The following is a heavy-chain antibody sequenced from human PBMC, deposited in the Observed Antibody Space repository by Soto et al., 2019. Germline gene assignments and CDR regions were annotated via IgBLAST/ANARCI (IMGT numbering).Heavy chain of an antibody. V-gene: IGHV4-31*02. CDR3: ALALGPTTGLDY. D-gene: IGHD1-26*01. CDR2: IFNSGTT. CDR1: GASTVSHYH. J-gene: IGHJ4*02. Sequence: QVQLQESGPGLVKPSQTLSLTCSVSGASTVSHYHWTWIRQPPGKGLEWMGYIFNSGTTFYNPSLTRRLSISMDPSGNHFSLELRSVTAADTAVYYCALALGPTTGLDYWGQGTLVTVSS.